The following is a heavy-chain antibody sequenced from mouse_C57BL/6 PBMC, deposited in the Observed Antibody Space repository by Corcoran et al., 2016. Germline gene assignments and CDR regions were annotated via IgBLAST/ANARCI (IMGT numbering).Heavy chain of an antibody. V-gene: IGHV1-62-2*01. J-gene: IGHJ4*01. CDR2: FYPGSGSI. D-gene: IGHD2-4*01. CDR1: GYTFTEYS. CDR3: ARHEDPDQKGDDYDLLYAMDY. Sequence: QVQLQQSGAELVKPGASVKLSCKASGYTFTEYSIHWVKQRSGQGLEWIGWFYPGSGSIKYNEKFKDKATLTADKSSSTVYMELSRLTSEDSAVYFCARHEDPDQKGDDYDLLYAMDYWGQGTSVTVSS.